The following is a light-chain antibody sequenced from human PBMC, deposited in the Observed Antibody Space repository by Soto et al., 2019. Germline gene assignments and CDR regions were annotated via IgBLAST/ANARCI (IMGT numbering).Light chain of an antibody. CDR2: DAS. J-gene: IGKJ5*01. CDR1: QSVSSY. CDR3: QQRSNWPPIT. Sequence: ENALTQSPATLSLSPLDRAILSCSCSQSVSSYLAWYQQKPGQAPRLPIYDASNRATGIPARFSGSGSGTDFTLTISSLAPEDFAVYYCQQRSNWPPITFGQATRLEIK. V-gene: IGKV3-11*01.